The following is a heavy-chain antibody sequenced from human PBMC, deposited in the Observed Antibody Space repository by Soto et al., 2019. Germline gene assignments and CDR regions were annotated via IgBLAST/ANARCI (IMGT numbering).Heavy chain of an antibody. J-gene: IGHJ6*02. CDR2: ISYDGSNK. CDR1: GFTFSSYG. Sequence: PGGSLRLSCAASGFTFSSYGMHWVRQAPGKGLEWVAVISYDGSNKYYADSVKGRFTISRDNSKNTLYLQMNSLRAEDTAVYYCAKFSRIYGMDVWGQGTTVTVSS. CDR3: AKFSRIYGMDV. D-gene: IGHD1-20*01. V-gene: IGHV3-30*18.